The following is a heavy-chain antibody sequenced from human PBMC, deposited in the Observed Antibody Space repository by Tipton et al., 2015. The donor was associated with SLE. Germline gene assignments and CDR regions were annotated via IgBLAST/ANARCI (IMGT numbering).Heavy chain of an antibody. Sequence: TLSLICSVAGLSMTTRPWWTWVRQPPGKGLEWVGEVHHTGGNNYNPSLRSRVTISMDTSKSQFSLTLKSVTAADTAVYFCARGELIEGFDPWGQGTLVTVAA. CDR1: GLSMTTRPW. CDR3: ARGELIEGFDP. V-gene: IGHV4-4*01. J-gene: IGHJ5*02. D-gene: IGHD3-22*01. CDR2: VHHTGGN.